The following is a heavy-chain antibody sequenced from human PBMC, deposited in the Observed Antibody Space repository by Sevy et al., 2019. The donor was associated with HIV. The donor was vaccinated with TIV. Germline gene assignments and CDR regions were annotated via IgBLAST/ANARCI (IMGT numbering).Heavy chain of an antibody. CDR3: ARDRGSGWYSDFDY. Sequence: ASVKVSCKASGYSFTAYHIHWVRQAPGQGLEWMGWINPNSGGTNYAQKFQSRVTMTRDTSISTAFMELSRLRSDDTAVYYCARDRGSGWYSDFDYWGQGTLVTVSS. V-gene: IGHV1-2*02. CDR2: INPNSGGT. J-gene: IGHJ4*02. CDR1: GYSFTAYH. D-gene: IGHD6-19*01.